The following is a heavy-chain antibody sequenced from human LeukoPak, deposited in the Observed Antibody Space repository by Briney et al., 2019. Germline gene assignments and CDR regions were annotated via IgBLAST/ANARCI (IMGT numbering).Heavy chain of an antibody. D-gene: IGHD2-2*01. CDR1: GGSISSYY. Sequence: SETLSLTCTVSGGSISSYYWSWIRQPPGKGLEWIGYIYYSGSTNYNPSLKSRVTISVDTSKNQFSLKLSSVTAADTAVYYCARGRRKLPGYCSSTSCSGYAFDIWGQGTMVTVSS. V-gene: IGHV4-59*12. J-gene: IGHJ3*02. CDR3: ARGRRKLPGYCSSTSCSGYAFDI. CDR2: IYYSGST.